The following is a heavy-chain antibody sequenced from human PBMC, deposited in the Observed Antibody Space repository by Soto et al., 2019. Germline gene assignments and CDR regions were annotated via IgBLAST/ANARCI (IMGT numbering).Heavy chain of an antibody. Sequence: VGSLRLSCAASGFTFSSYGMHWVRQAPGKGLEWVAVISYDGSNKYYPGSVKGRFTISRENAENSLYLQMNSLRAGDTAVYYCARERSSSGLDYWGQGTLVTVSS. V-gene: IGHV3-30*03. D-gene: IGHD6-13*01. CDR3: ARERSSSGLDY. CDR2: ISYDGSNK. J-gene: IGHJ4*02. CDR1: GFTFSSYG.